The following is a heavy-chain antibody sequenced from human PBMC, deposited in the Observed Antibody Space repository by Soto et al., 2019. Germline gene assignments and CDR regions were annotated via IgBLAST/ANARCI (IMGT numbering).Heavy chain of an antibody. CDR2: ISASGGST. V-gene: IGHV3-23*01. D-gene: IGHD3-22*01. CDR1: GFTFSSYS. J-gene: IGHJ1*01. Sequence: SLRLSCAASGFTFSSYSMSWVRQAPGKGPEWVSGISASGGSTYYADSVKGRFTISRDNFKNTLYLQMNSLRAEDTAVYYCPKVKSYYYDSSDFQNWGQGTLVTVSS. CDR3: PKVKSYYYDSSDFQN.